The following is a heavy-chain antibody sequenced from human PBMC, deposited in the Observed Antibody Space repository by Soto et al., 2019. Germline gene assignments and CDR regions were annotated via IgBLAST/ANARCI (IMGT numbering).Heavy chain of an antibody. CDR1: GGSFSGYY. J-gene: IGHJ6*02. CDR3: ARETRGGSSWYNYYYYYGMDV. V-gene: IGHV4-34*01. CDR2: INHSGST. D-gene: IGHD6-13*01. Sequence: SETLSLTCAVYGGSFSGYYWSWIRQPPGKGLEWIGEINHSGSTNYNPSLKSRVTISVDTSKNQFSLKLSSVTAADTAVYYCARETRGGSSWYNYYYYYGMDVWGQGTKVTVSS.